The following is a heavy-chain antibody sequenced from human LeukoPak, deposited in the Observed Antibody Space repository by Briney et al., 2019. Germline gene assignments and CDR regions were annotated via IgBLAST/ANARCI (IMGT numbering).Heavy chain of an antibody. CDR3: ARAVGPFDI. CDR1: GFTFSTYG. CDR2: IWYDGSNK. V-gene: IGHV3-33*01. J-gene: IGHJ3*02. Sequence: GRSLRLSYAASGFTFSTYGMHWVRQAPGKGLEWVAVIWYDGSNKYYADSVKGRFTISRDNSKNTLSQQMNSLRAEDTAVYYCARAVGPFDIWGQGTMVTVSS.